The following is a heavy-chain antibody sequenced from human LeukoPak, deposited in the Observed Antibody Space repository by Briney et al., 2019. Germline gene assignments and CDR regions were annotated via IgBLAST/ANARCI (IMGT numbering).Heavy chain of an antibody. V-gene: IGHV1-46*01. J-gene: IGHJ4*02. Sequence: GASVNVSCTASGGTFSSYAISWVRQAPGQGLEWMGIINPSGGSTSYAQKFQGRVTMTRDTSTSTVYMELSSLRSEDTAVYYCARVGTPDSSSWYRMYYFDYWGQGTLVTVSS. CDR1: GGTFSSYA. CDR3: ARVGTPDSSSWYRMYYFDY. CDR2: INPSGGST. D-gene: IGHD6-13*01.